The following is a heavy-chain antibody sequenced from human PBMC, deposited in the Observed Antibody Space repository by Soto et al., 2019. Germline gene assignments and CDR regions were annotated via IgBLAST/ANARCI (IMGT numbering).Heavy chain of an antibody. D-gene: IGHD3-10*01. J-gene: IGHJ6*02. V-gene: IGHV3-49*03. CDR3: TRDQISMVRGVMGYYYYGMDV. CDR1: GFTFGDYA. Sequence: GGSLRLSCTASGFTFGDYAMSWFRQAPGKGLEWVGFIRSKAYGGTTEYAASVKGRFTISRDDSKSIAYLQINSLKNEDTAVFYFTRDQISMVRGVMGYYYYGMDVWGQGTTVTVSS. CDR2: IRSKAYGGTT.